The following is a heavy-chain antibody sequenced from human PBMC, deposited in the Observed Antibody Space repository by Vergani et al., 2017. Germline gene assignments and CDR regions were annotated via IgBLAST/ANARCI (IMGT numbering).Heavy chain of an antibody. CDR3: ATENVVVPAAFDY. Sequence: QVQLQESGPGLVKPSQTLSLTCTVSGGSISSGGYYWSWIRQHPGKGLEWVGYIYYSGSTYYNPSLKSRVTISVDTSKNQFSLKLSSVTAADTAVYYCATENVVVPAAFDYWGQGTLVTVSS. CDR1: GGSISSGGYY. D-gene: IGHD2-2*01. V-gene: IGHV4-31*03. J-gene: IGHJ4*02. CDR2: IYYSGST.